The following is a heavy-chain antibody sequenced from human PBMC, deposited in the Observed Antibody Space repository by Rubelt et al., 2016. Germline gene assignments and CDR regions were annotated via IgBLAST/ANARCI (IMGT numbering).Heavy chain of an antibody. CDR2: MNPNSGNT. CDR1: GYTFTSYD. CDR3: AGMVNDFWSGYHNWFDP. D-gene: IGHD3-3*01. Sequence: QVQLVQSGAEVKKPGASVKVSCKASGYTFTSYDINWVRQATGQGLEWMGWMNPNSGNTGYAQKFQGRVTMTRNTSISTAYMELSSLRFEGTAVYYCAGMVNDFWSGYHNWFDPWGQGTMVTVSS. J-gene: IGHJ5*02. V-gene: IGHV1-8*01.